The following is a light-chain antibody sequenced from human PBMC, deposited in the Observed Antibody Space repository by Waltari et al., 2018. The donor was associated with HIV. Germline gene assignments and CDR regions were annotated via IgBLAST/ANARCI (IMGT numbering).Light chain of an antibody. CDR1: QDISDY. Sequence: DIQLTQSPSFLSASVGDRVTIACRASQDISDYLAWYQQKPGEAPRLLIYDAAILHSGVPSRFSGGGSGTEFTLTLRDLQPEDFASYYCQHLYGLPLTLGGGTEV. J-gene: IGKJ4*01. CDR3: QHLYGLPLT. V-gene: IGKV1-9*01. CDR2: DAA.